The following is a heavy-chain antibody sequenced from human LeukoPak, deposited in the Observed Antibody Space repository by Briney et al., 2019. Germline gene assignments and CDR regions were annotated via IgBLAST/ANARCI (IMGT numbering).Heavy chain of an antibody. CDR2: IYYSGRN. D-gene: IGHD3-10*01. CDR3: ARSYGSGNIFTYYYGMDV. CDR1: GGSISSYY. Sequence: SETLSLTCTVSGGSISSYYWSWIRQPPGKGLEWIGYIYYSGRNNYNPSLKSRVTISVDTSKNQFSLKLSSVTAADAAVYYCARSYGSGNIFTYYYGMDVWGQATTVTVSS. J-gene: IGHJ6*02. V-gene: IGHV4-59*01.